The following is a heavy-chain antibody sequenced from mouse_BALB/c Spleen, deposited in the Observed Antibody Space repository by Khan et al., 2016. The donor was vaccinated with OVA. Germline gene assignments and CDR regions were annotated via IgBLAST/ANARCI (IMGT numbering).Heavy chain of an antibody. CDR1: GYTFTSHT. CDR3: ARRTTEYALDY. Sequence: VQLVESGAELARPGASVKMSCKASGYTFTSHTMHWVKQRPGQGLEWIGYINPRSGYTQYNQKFNDKATLTADISSSTAYMQLSSLTSEDSAVYYWARRTTEYALDYWGQGTSVTVSS. D-gene: IGHD2-14*01. CDR2: INPRSGYT. J-gene: IGHJ4*01. V-gene: IGHV1-4*01.